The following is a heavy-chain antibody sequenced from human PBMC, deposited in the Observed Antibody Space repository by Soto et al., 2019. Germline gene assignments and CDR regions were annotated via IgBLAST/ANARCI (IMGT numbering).Heavy chain of an antibody. Sequence: GGSLRLSCAAPGFTFSTYWMNWVRQAPGKGLEWVANIKQDGSEKYYVDSVKGRFAISRDNAKDSLFLQMNNLRAEDTAVYYCVRDWSTFWGMDVWGQGTTVTVSS. CDR2: IKQDGSEK. J-gene: IGHJ6*02. CDR3: VRDWSTFWGMDV. CDR1: GFTFSTYW. V-gene: IGHV3-7*01.